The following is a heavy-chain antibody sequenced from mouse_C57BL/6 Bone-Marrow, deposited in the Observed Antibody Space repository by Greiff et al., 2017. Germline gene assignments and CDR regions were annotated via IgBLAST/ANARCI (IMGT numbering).Heavy chain of an antibody. CDR1: GYTFTSYW. Sequence: VQLQQPGAELVKPGASVKLSCKASGYTFTSYWMHWVKQRPGRGLEWIGRIDPNSGGTKYTEKFKSKATLPVDKPSSTAYMQLSILTSEASAVYLWSRSRLRVPYYFDYWGQGTTLTVSS. D-gene: IGHD3-2*02. CDR2: IDPNSGGT. CDR3: SRSRLRVPYYFDY. J-gene: IGHJ2*01. V-gene: IGHV1-72*01.